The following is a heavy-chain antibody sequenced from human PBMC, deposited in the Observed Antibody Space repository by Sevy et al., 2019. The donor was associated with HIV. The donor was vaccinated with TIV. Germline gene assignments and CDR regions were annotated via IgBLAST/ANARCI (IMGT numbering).Heavy chain of an antibody. J-gene: IGHJ4*02. V-gene: IGHV1-2*05. D-gene: IGHD3-16*01. CDR3: AKTWLHLGEFASTYFDY. CDR1: GYTFTGYY. Sequence: ASVKVSCKASGYTFTGYYMHWVRQAPGQGLEWMGRINPNSGGTNYAQKLQGRVTMTRDTSISTAYMELSRLRSDDTGVYYCAKTWLHLGEFASTYFDYWGQGTLVTVSS. CDR2: INPNSGGT.